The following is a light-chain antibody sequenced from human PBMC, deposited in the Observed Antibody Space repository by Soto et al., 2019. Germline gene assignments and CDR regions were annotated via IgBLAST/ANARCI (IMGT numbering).Light chain of an antibody. J-gene: IGKJ4*01. CDR2: DAS. CDR1: QSVSSY. CDR3: QQYNTYPLT. Sequence: EIVLTQSPATLSLSPGERATLSCRASQSVSSYLAWYQQKPGQAPRLLIYDASSRATGIPSRFSGSGSGTEFTLTISSLQPDDFATYYRQQYNTYPLTFGGGTKVDIK. V-gene: IGKV3-11*01.